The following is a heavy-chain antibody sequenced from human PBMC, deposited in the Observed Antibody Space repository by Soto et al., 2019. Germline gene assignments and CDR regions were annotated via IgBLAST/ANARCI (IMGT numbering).Heavy chain of an antibody. CDR1: GFTFSSYW. V-gene: IGHV3-74*01. D-gene: IGHD5-12*01. J-gene: IGHJ4*02. Sequence: GGSLRLSCAASGFTFSSYWMHWVRQAPGKGLVWVSRINSDGSSTSYADSVKGRFTISRDNAKNTLYLQMNSLRAEDTAVYYCARGTGGYNYGPVDYWGQGTLVTVSS. CDR2: INSDGSST. CDR3: ARGTGGYNYGPVDY.